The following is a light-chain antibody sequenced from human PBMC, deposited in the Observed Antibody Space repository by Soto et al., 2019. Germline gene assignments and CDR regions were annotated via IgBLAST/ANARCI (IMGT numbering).Light chain of an antibody. J-gene: IGKJ4*01. Sequence: EIVMTQSPATLSVSPGERATLSCRASQSVRSNLAWYQQKRGQAPRLLIYGASNRATGIPARFSGSGSGTEFTLPISSLQSEDFAIYSCHQYNYWPLTFGGATNVEI. CDR2: GAS. CDR3: HQYNYWPLT. CDR1: QSVRSN. V-gene: IGKV3-15*01.